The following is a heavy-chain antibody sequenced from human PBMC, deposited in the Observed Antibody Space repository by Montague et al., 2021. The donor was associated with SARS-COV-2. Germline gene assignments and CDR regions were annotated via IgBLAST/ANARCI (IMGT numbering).Heavy chain of an antibody. D-gene: IGHD3-3*01. V-gene: IGHV2-5*02. CDR2: IYWDDDK. J-gene: IGHJ3*02. CDR1: GFSLSTSGVG. Sequence: PALVKPTQTLTLTCTFSGFSLSTSGVGVGWIRQPPGKALEWLALIYWDDDKRHSPSLKSRLTITKDTSKNQVVLTMTNMDPVDTATYYCAHISVDYDFWSGYYTKVFSAFDIWGQGTMVTVSS. CDR3: AHISVDYDFWSGYYTKVFSAFDI.